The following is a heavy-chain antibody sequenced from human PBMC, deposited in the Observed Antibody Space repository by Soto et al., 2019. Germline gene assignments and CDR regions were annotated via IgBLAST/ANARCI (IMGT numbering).Heavy chain of an antibody. V-gene: IGHV3-30-3*01. CDR2: ISYDGSNK. D-gene: IGHD2-2*01. CDR1: GFTFSSYA. J-gene: IGHJ6*02. Sequence: QVQLVESGGGVVQPGRSLRLSCAASGFTFSSYAMHWVRQAPGKGLEWVAVISYDGSNKYYADSVKGRFTISRDNSKNTLYLQMISLRAEDTAVYYCARDCSSTSCYGMDVWGQGTTVTVSS. CDR3: ARDCSSTSCYGMDV.